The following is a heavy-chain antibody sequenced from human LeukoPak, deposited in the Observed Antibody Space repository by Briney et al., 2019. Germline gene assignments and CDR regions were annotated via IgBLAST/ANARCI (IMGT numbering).Heavy chain of an antibody. CDR2: IIPILGIA. CDR3: ARDRVYCSSTSCPYYYYYYGMDV. J-gene: IGHJ6*02. Sequence: ASVKVSCKASGGTFSSYGISWVRQAPGQGLEWMGRIIPILGIANYAQKLQGRVTITADKSTSTAYMELSSLRSEDTAVYYCARDRVYCSSTSCPYYYYYYGMDVWGQGTTVTVSS. V-gene: IGHV1-69*04. D-gene: IGHD2-2*01. CDR1: GGTFSSYG.